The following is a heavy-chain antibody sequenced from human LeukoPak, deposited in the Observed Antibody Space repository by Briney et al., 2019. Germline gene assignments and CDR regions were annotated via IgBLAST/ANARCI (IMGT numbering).Heavy chain of an antibody. D-gene: IGHD6-19*01. J-gene: IGHJ4*02. CDR3: ATVMKQWLEGKGGYYFDY. V-gene: IGHV4-59*13. CDR1: GGSISSYY. Sequence: SETLSLTCTVSGGSISSYYWSWIRQPPGKGLEWIGYIYYSGSTNYNPSLKSRVTISVDTSKNQFSLKLSSVTAADTAVYYCATVMKQWLEGKGGYYFDYWGQGTLVTVSS. CDR2: IYYSGST.